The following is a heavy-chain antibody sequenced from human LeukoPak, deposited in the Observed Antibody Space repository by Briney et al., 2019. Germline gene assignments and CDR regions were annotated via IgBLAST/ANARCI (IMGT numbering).Heavy chain of an antibody. J-gene: IGHJ5*02. V-gene: IGHV1-69*13. Sequence: SVKVSCKASGYTFTSYGISRVRQAPGQGLEWMGGIIPIFGTANYAQKFQGRVTITADESTSTAYMELSSLRSEDTAVYYCARDLSEYYYGSGSYNWFDPWGQGTLVTVSS. CDR3: ARDLSEYYYGSGSYNWFDP. CDR2: IIPIFGTA. D-gene: IGHD3-10*01. CDR1: GYTFTSYG.